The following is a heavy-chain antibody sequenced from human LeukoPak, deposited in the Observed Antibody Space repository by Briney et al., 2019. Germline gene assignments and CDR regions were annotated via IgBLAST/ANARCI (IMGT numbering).Heavy chain of an antibody. CDR3: AKGFSYAYDY. J-gene: IGHJ4*02. D-gene: IGHD3-16*01. CDR1: GFTFSNYV. CDR2: IIGRGDRT. Sequence: GGSLRLSCAASGFTFSNYVMNWVRQAPGKGLEWVSHIIGRGDRTYYADSVKGRFTISRDNSKNTLFLQMNSLGAEDTAVYYCAKGFSYAYDYWGQGTLVTVSS. V-gene: IGHV3-23*01.